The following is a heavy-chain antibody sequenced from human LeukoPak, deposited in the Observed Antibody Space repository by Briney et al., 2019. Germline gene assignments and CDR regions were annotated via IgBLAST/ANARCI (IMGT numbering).Heavy chain of an antibody. V-gene: IGHV3-30*03. J-gene: IGHJ4*02. CDR1: GFTFTNYA. CDR3: AAAYCSTTACSPLAY. CDR2: ISYDSSNK. D-gene: IGHD2-2*01. Sequence: GGSLRLSCAASGFTFTNYAMHWVRQAPGKGLEWVAVISYDSSNKYYADSVKGRFTISRVNSQNTLYLETNSLRVEDTAIFHCAAAYCSTTACSPLAYWGQGILVTVSS.